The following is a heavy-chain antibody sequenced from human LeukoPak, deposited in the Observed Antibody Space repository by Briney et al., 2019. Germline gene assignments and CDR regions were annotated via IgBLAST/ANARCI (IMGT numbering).Heavy chain of an antibody. J-gene: IGHJ4*02. CDR1: GGTFSSYA. D-gene: IGHD3-10*01. V-gene: IGHV1-69*01. Sequence: SVKVSCKASGGTFSSYAISWVRQAPGQGLEWMGGIIPIFGTANYAQKFQGRVTITADEPTSTAYMELSSLRSEDTAVYYCARESRGMDYGSGTVDYWGQGTLVTVSS. CDR2: IIPIFGTA. CDR3: ARESRGMDYGSGTVDY.